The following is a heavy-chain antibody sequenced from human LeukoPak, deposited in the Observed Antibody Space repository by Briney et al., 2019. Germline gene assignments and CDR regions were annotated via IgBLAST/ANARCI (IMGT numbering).Heavy chain of an antibody. CDR1: GGSISSGDYF. CDR2: MHYTGST. J-gene: IGHJ5*02. D-gene: IGHD2-15*01. Sequence: SETLSLTCTVSGGSISSGDYFWSWIRQPPGKGLEWIGYMHYTGSTYFNPSLKSRVSTSVDTSKNQFSLKLSSVTAADTAVYYCARDGCSGSCCIGNWCDPWGQGTLVTVSS. CDR3: ARDGCSGSCCIGNWCDP. V-gene: IGHV4-30-4*01.